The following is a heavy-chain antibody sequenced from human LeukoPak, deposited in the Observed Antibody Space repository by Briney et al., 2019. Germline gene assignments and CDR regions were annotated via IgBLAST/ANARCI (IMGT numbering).Heavy chain of an antibody. D-gene: IGHD6-13*01. V-gene: IGHV4-34*01. Sequence: SETLSLTCAVYGGSFSGYYWSWIRQPPGKGLEWIGEINHSGSTNYNPSLKSRVTISVDTSKNQFSLKLSSVTAADTAVYYCARAPPMYSSSWYGVYYYGMDVWGQGTTVTVSS. J-gene: IGHJ6*02. CDR1: GGSFSGYY. CDR2: INHSGST. CDR3: ARAPPMYSSSWYGVYYYGMDV.